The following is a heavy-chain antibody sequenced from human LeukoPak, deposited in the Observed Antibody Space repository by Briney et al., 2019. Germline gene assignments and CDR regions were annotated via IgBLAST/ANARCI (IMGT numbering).Heavy chain of an antibody. V-gene: IGHV4-34*01. J-gene: IGHJ6*02. CDR1: GGSISGYY. CDR2: INHSGST. Sequence: PSETLSLTCTASGGSISGYYWSWIRQPPGKGLEWIGEINHSGSTNYNPSLKSRVTISVDTSKNQFSLKLSSVTAADTAVYYCARGPRFGTYYYYYGMDVWGQGTTVTVSS. D-gene: IGHD1-1*01. CDR3: ARGPRFGTYYYYYGMDV.